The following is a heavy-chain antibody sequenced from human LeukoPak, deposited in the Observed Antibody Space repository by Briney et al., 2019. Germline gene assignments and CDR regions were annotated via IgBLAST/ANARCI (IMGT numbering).Heavy chain of an antibody. D-gene: IGHD3-9*01. CDR1: GFTFSSYA. J-gene: IGHJ4*02. CDR2: ISGRGGST. CDR3: AKSREGTYYDILTGY. V-gene: IGHV3-23*01. Sequence: GGSLRLSCAASGFTFSSYAMSWVRQAPGKGLEWVSAISGRGGSTYYADSVKGRFTISRDNSKNTLYLQMNSLRAEDTAVYYCAKSREGTYYDILTGYWGQGTLVTVSS.